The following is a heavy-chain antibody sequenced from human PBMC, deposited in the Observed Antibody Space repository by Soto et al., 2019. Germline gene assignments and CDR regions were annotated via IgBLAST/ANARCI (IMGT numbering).Heavy chain of an antibody. D-gene: IGHD2-21*02. CDR1: GGSISSGGYY. J-gene: IGHJ6*03. CDR2: IYYSGST. V-gene: IGHV4-31*03. CDR3: ARVNQGTTSIQYYYYYYMDV. Sequence: SDTLSLTCTVSGGSISSGGYYWSWIRQHPGKGLEWIGYIYYSGSTYYNPSLKSRVTISVDTSKNQFSLKLSSVTAADTAVYYCARVNQGTTSIQYYYYYYMDVWGKGTTVTVSS.